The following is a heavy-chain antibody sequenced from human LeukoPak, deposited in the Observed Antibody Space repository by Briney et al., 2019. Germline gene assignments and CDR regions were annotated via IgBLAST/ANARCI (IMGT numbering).Heavy chain of an antibody. CDR1: GYTFTGYY. D-gene: IGHD2-8*02. CDR3: ARARCTATTDLYFDY. V-gene: IGHV1-2*02. CDR2: INPNSGGT. J-gene: IGHJ4*02. Sequence: ASVKVSCKASGYTFTGYYMHWVRQAPGQGVEGMGWINPNSGGTNYAQKFQGRVTMTWDKSNSTAYMELSSLRSDDPAVYHCARARCTATTDLYFDYWGQGTLVTVSS.